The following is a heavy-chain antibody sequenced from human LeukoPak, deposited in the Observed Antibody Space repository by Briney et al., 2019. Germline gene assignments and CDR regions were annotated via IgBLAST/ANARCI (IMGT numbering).Heavy chain of an antibody. D-gene: IGHD3-22*01. Sequence: ASETLSLTCTVSGGSISSYYWSWIRQPPGKGLEWIGYIYYSGSTNYNPSLKSRVTISVDTSKNQFSLKLSSVTAADTAVYYCAKGDYDRSGTFDCWGQGTLVTVSS. CDR1: GGSISSYY. V-gene: IGHV4-59*01. CDR2: IYYSGST. CDR3: AKGDYDRSGTFDC. J-gene: IGHJ4*02.